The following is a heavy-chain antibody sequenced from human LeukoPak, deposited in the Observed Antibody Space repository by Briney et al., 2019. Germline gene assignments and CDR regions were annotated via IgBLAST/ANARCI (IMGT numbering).Heavy chain of an antibody. D-gene: IGHD3-16*01. Sequence: PSETLSLTCAVYGGSFSGYYWSWIRQPPGKGLEWIGEINHSGSTNYSPSLKSRVTISVDTSKNQFSLKLSSVTAADTAVYYCARRGRNAFDIWGQGTMVTVSS. J-gene: IGHJ3*02. CDR3: ARRGRNAFDI. CDR2: INHSGST. V-gene: IGHV4-34*01. CDR1: GGSFSGYY.